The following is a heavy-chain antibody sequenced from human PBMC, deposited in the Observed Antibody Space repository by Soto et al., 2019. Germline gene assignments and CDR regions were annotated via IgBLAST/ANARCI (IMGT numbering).Heavy chain of an antibody. CDR2: IYYTGTS. J-gene: IGHJ5*02. D-gene: IGHD4-4*01. Sequence: SETLSLTCTVSGGSISNSSYYWGFIRQPPGKGLEWIGHIYYTGTSYSNPSLKVRVTLSVDTSKNHISLNLTSMTAADTAVYYCARLGTPDYIMRGHLESWGQETMVTVSS. CDR1: GGSISNSSYY. V-gene: IGHV4-39*01. CDR3: ARLGTPDYIMRGHLES.